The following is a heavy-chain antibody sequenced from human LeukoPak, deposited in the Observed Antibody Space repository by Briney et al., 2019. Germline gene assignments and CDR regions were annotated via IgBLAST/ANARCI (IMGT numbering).Heavy chain of an antibody. CDR1: GGSISSGGYS. J-gene: IGHJ5*02. CDR3: ARGVGYCSSTSCYNGSWFDP. Sequence: SETLSLTCAVYGGSISSGGYSWSWIRQPPGKGLEWIGYIYHSGSTYYNPSLKSRVTISVDRSKNQFSLKLSSVTAADTAVYYCARGVGYCSSTSCYNGSWFDPWGQGTLVTVSS. D-gene: IGHD2-2*02. CDR2: IYHSGST. V-gene: IGHV4-30-2*01.